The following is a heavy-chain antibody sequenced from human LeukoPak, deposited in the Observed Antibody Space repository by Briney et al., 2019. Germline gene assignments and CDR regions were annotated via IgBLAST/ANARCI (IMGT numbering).Heavy chain of an antibody. CDR3: GKDQGLVGTSDY. D-gene: IGHD1-26*01. Sequence: PGGSLRLSCAASGFTFSSYGMHWVRQAPGKGLEWVAFIRYDGSNKYYADSVKGRFTIARDNSKSTLYLQMNRLRVEDTAVYYCGKDQGLVGTSDYWGQGTLVTVSS. J-gene: IGHJ4*02. CDR1: GFTFSSYG. V-gene: IGHV3-30*02. CDR2: IRYDGSNK.